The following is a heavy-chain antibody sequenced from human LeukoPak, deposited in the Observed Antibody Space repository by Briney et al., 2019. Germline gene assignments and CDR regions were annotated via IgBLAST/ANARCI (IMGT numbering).Heavy chain of an antibody. CDR3: AKDRAILDY. J-gene: IGHJ4*02. CDR1: GFTFTSFA. V-gene: IGHV3-23*01. Sequence: GGSLRLSCAASGFTFTSFAMTWVREAPGKGLEWVSAISGSGGATYYADSVKGRFTISRDNSKNTLYLEMDSLRAEDTAVYYCAKDRAILDYWARGTGVSVFS. CDR2: ISGSGGAT.